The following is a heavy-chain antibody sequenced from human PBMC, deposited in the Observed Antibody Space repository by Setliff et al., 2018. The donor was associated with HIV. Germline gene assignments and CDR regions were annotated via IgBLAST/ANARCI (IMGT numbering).Heavy chain of an antibody. D-gene: IGHD3-16*01. Sequence: GGSLRLSCLASGFNFEDYGMAWVRQIPGKGLEWVSSITWSGDRADYADSVKGRFTISRDNAKDSLFLQMRGLRLDDTAMYYCVRAGRPFRGAMTGLTYDFWGQGALVTVS. CDR1: GFNFEDYG. J-gene: IGHJ4*02. CDR2: ITWSGDRA. V-gene: IGHV3-20*04. CDR3: VRAGRPFRGAMTGLTYDF.